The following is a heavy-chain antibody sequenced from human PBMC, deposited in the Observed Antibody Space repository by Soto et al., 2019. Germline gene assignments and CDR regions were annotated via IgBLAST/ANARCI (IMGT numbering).Heavy chain of an antibody. CDR1: GGSISSTSYY. CDR3: ARRGYSHGYFDL. Sequence: ETLSLTCSVSGGSISSTSYYRGWIRQPPGKELEWIGNIFYTGSTFYNPSLESRLTISVATSKNQFSLTLRSMTAADTAVYYCARRGYSHGYFDLWGQGSLVTVSS. D-gene: IGHD5-18*01. V-gene: IGHV4-39*01. CDR2: IFYTGST. J-gene: IGHJ4*02.